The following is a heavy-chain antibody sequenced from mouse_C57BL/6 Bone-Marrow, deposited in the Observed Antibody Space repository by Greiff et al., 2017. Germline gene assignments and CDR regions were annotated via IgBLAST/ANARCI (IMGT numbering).Heavy chain of an antibody. Sequence: VKVVESGAELMKPGASVKLSCKATGYTFTGYWIEWVKQRPGHGLEWIGEILPGSGSTNYNEKFKGKATFTADTSSNTAYMQLSSLTTEDSAIYYCARWGIYYGYFYAMDYWGQGTSVTVSS. CDR2: ILPGSGST. V-gene: IGHV1-9*01. J-gene: IGHJ4*01. D-gene: IGHD2-2*01. CDR3: ARWGIYYGYFYAMDY. CDR1: GYTFTGYW.